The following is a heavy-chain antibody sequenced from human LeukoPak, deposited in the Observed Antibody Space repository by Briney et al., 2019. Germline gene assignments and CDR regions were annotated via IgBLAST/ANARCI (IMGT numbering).Heavy chain of an antibody. V-gene: IGHV3-23*01. CDR2: ISGSGGSK. Sequence: PGASLRLSCAASGFMFSSYAMSWVRQAPGKGLEWVSAISGSGGSKHYADSVKGRFTISRDNSKNTLYLQMNSLRAEDTAVYYCAKSKGYYYDSSGSQFDYWGQGTLVTVSS. D-gene: IGHD3-22*01. CDR1: GFMFSSYA. CDR3: AKSKGYYYDSSGSQFDY. J-gene: IGHJ4*02.